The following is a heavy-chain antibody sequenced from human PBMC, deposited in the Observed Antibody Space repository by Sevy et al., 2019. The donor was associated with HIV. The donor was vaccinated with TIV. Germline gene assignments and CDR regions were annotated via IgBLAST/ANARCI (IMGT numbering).Heavy chain of an antibody. CDR2: VRNDGSNK. CDR3: ARGRKTTEEWLEELDYYYGLDV. D-gene: IGHD2-8*01. Sequence: GGSLRLTCAASGFSLTTSDMHWVRQAPGKGLEWVAYVRNDGSNKYYADSVRDRFTISRDSAKNTLYLQMNSLRDEETAIYYCARGRKTTEEWLEELDYYYGLDVWGQGTTVTVSS. V-gene: IGHV3-30*02. J-gene: IGHJ6*02. CDR1: GFSLTTSD.